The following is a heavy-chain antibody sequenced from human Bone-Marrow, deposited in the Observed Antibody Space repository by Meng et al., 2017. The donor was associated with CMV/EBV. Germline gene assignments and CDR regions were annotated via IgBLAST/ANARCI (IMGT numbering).Heavy chain of an antibody. J-gene: IGHJ2*01. V-gene: IGHV3-7*01. CDR3: ARPTADCSSTSCYNWYFDL. Sequence: GGSLRLSCAASGFTFSSYWMSWVRQAPGKGLEWVANIKQDGSEKYYVDSVKGRFTISRDNAKNSLYLQMNSLRAEDTAVYYCARPTADCSSTSCYNWYFDLWGRGTLVTFSS. D-gene: IGHD2-2*02. CDR1: GFTFSSYW. CDR2: IKQDGSEK.